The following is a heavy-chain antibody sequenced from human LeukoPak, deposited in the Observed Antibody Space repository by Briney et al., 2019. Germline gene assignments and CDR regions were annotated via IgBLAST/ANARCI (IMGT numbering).Heavy chain of an antibody. CDR3: ARVWGSYERGQH. CDR2: ISSSGGTI. D-gene: IGHD1-26*01. CDR1: GFTFSDYH. Sequence: PGRSLRLSCAASGFTFSDYHMSWIRQVPGKGLEWVSYISSSGGTISYADSVKGRFTISRDNAKNSLYLQMNSLRAEDTAVYYCARVWGSYERGQHWGQGTLVTVSS. V-gene: IGHV3-11*04. J-gene: IGHJ1*01.